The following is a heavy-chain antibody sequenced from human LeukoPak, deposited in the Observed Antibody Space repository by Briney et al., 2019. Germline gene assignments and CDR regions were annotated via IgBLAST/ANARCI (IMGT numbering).Heavy chain of an antibody. J-gene: IGHJ4*02. CDR3: ARDVVLDHYYFDY. Sequence: VASVKVSCKAAGYTFVSHGISWVRLAPGQGLEWMGWISAYNGDTKYAQKFQARVTMTTDTSTSTAYMELSSLRSEDTAVYYCARDVVLDHYYFDYWGQGTLVTVSS. CDR1: GYTFVSHG. V-gene: IGHV1-18*01. D-gene: IGHD2-15*01. CDR2: ISAYNGDT.